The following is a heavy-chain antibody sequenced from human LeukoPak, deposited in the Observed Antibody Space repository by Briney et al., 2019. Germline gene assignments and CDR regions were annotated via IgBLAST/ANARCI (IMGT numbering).Heavy chain of an antibody. CDR3: ARWNNDWEFDY. D-gene: IGHD1/OR15-1a*01. V-gene: IGHV3-7*05. J-gene: IGHJ4*02. CDR1: GFIFSNAW. Sequence: GGSLRLSCAASGFIFSNAWMSWVRQAPGKGLEWVAHIKEDGTEEYYVDSVKGRFTISRDNAKNSLYLQMNSLRAEDTAVYYCARWNNDWEFDYWGQGTLVSVSS. CDR2: IKEDGTEE.